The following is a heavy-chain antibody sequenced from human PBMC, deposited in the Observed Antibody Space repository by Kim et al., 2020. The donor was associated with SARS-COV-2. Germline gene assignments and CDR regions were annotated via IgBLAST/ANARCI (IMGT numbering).Heavy chain of an antibody. CDR2: ISSSGSTI. Sequence: GGSLRLSCAASGFTFSDYYMSWIRQAPGKGLEWVSYISSSGSTIYYADSVKGRFTISRDNAKNSLYLQMNSLRAEDTAVYYCARRDVGVTTVTNGVYYYYYYMDVWGKGTTVTVSS. CDR3: ARRDVGVTTVTNGVYYYYYYMDV. D-gene: IGHD4-17*01. J-gene: IGHJ6*03. V-gene: IGHV3-11*01. CDR1: GFTFSDYY.